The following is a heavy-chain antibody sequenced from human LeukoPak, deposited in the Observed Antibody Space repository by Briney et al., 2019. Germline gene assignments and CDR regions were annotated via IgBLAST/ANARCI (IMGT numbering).Heavy chain of an antibody. CDR2: ISSSGSTI. D-gene: IGHD3-22*01. V-gene: IGHV3-11*04. J-gene: IGHJ4*02. CDR1: GFTFSDYY. Sequence: GGSLRLSCAASGFTFSDYYMSWIRQAPGKGLEWVSYISSSGSTIYYADSVKGRFTISRDNAKNSLYLQMNSLRAEDTAVYYCARAYYYDSSGSRTFEYWGQGTLVTVSS. CDR3: ARAYYYDSSGSRTFEY.